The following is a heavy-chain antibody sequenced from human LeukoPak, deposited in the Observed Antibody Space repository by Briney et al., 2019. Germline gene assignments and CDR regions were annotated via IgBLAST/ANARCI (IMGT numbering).Heavy chain of an antibody. CDR2: ISAYNGNT. D-gene: IGHD6-19*01. J-gene: IGHJ3*02. CDR3: ARDSPRVAVAGRSAFDI. CDR1: GYTFTSYG. Sequence: ASVKVPCMASGYTFTSYGISWVRQAPGQGLEWMGWISAYNGNTNYAQKLQGRVTMTTDTSTSTAYMELRSLRSDDTAVYYCARDSPRVAVAGRSAFDIWGQGTMVTVSS. V-gene: IGHV1-18*01.